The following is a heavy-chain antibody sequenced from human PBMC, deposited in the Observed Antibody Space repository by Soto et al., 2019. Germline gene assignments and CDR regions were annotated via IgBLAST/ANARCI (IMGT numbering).Heavy chain of an antibody. Sequence: GGSLRLSCAASGFTFSSYAMSWVRQAPGKGLEWVSAISGSGGSTYYADSVKGRFTISRDNSKNTLYLQMNSLRAEDTAVYYCAKFETNIVVVPAAKHWFYPWGQGTLVTVSS. CDR3: AKFETNIVVVPAAKHWFYP. J-gene: IGHJ5*02. CDR1: GFTFSSYA. D-gene: IGHD2-2*01. V-gene: IGHV3-23*01. CDR2: ISGSGGST.